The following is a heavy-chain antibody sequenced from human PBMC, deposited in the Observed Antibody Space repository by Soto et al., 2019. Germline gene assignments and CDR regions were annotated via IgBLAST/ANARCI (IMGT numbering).Heavy chain of an antibody. V-gene: IGHV3-30-3*01. CDR3: ARDWVIQRGFYYYYGMDV. CDR2: ISYDGSNK. D-gene: IGHD5-18*01. Sequence: GGSLRLSCAASGFTFSSYAMHWVRQAPGKGLEWVAVISYDGSNKYYADSVKGRFTISRDNSKNTLYLQMNSLRAEDTAVYYCARDWVIQRGFYYYYGMDVWGQGTKVTVSS. CDR1: GFTFSSYA. J-gene: IGHJ6*02.